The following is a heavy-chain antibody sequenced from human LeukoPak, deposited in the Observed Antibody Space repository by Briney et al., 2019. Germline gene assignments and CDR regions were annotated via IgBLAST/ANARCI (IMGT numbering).Heavy chain of an antibody. D-gene: IGHD2-15*01. CDR3: ARAPGRAAHLD. J-gene: IGHJ4*02. V-gene: IGHV6-1*01. CDR2: TYYSSKWYN. Sequence: MTYYSSKWYNDYAVSVKSRITINPDTSKNQFSLQLNSVTPEDTAVYYCARAPGRAAHLDWGQGTLVTVSS.